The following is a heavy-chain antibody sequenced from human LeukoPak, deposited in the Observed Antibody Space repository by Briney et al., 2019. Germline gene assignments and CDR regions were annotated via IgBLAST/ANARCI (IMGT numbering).Heavy chain of an antibody. CDR3: AKDGSSSYLDY. V-gene: IGHV3-30*18. CDR2: ISYDGSNK. CDR1: GFTFSSYG. J-gene: IGHJ4*02. Sequence: TGGSLRLSCAASGFTFSSYGMHWVRQAPGKGLEWVAVISYDGSNKYYADSVKGRFTISRDNSKNTLYLQMNSLRAEDTAVYYCAKDGSSSYLDYWGQGTLVTVSS. D-gene: IGHD6-6*01.